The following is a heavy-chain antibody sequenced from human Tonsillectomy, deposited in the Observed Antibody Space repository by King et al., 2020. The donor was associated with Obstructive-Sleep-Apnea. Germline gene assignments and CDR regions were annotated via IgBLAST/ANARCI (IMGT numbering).Heavy chain of an antibody. CDR2: ISGSGGST. J-gene: IGHJ4*02. CDR1: GFTFSSYA. CDR3: AKEGVGAVRGVITQPDDY. D-gene: IGHD3-10*01. Sequence: VQLVESGGGLVQPGGSLRLSCAASGFTFSSYAMSWVRQAPGKGLEWVSTISGSGGSTYYADSVKGRFTISRDNSKNTLYLQMNSLRAEATAVYYCAKEGVGAVRGVITQPDDYWGQGTLVTVSS. V-gene: IGHV3-23*04.